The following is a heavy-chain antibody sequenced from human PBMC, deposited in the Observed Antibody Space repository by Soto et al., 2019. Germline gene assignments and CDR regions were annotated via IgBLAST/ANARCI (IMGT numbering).Heavy chain of an antibody. Sequence: QVQLVESGGGVVQPGRSLRLSCAASGFTFSSYGMHWVRQAPGKGLEWVAVISYDGSNKYYADSVKGRFTISRDNSKNTLYLKMNSLRAEDTAVYYCAKDRVGWPNTVTTSNDYWGQGTLDTVSS. CDR2: ISYDGSNK. V-gene: IGHV3-30*18. D-gene: IGHD4-17*01. J-gene: IGHJ4*02. CDR3: AKDRVGWPNTVTTSNDY. CDR1: GFTFSSYG.